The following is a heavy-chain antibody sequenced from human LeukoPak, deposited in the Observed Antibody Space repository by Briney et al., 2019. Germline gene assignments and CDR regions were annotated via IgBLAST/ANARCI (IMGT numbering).Heavy chain of an antibody. D-gene: IGHD3-10*01. CDR1: GFTFSYYG. CDR2: MAYDGSDQ. J-gene: IGHJ4*02. CDR3: ARVSPGIDFDY. V-gene: IGHV3-30*03. Sequence: GRSLRLSCAASGFTFSYYGMHWVRQAPGKGLEWVAVMAYDGSDQYYADSVKGRFTISRDNSKNTLYLQMNSLRAEDTAVYYCARVSPGIDFDYWGQGTLVTVSS.